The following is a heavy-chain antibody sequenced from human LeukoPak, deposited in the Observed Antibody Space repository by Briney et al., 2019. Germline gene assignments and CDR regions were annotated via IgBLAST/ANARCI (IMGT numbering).Heavy chain of an antibody. Sequence: PSETLSLTCTVSGGSISSSSYYWGWIRQPPGKGLEWIGSIYYSGYTYYNPSLKSRVTIAVETSKNQFSLKLSSVTAADKAVYYCARSCRILDIVATIRARLGGNGFDIWGQGTMVTVSS. CDR1: GGSISSSSYY. V-gene: IGHV4-39*07. J-gene: IGHJ3*02. CDR3: ARSCRILDIVATIRARLGGNGFDI. D-gene: IGHD5-12*01. CDR2: IYYSGYT.